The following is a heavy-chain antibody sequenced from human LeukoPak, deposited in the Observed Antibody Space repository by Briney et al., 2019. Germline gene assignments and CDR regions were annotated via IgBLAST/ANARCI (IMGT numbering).Heavy chain of an antibody. V-gene: IGHV3-30-3*01. D-gene: IGHD3-10*01. J-gene: IGHJ5*02. CDR3: AKDGSSGSYYWFDP. Sequence: QPGRSLRLSCAASGFTFSSYAMHWVRQAPGKGLEWVAVISYDGSNKYYADSVKGRFTISRDNSKNTLYLQMNSLRAEDTAVYYCAKDGSSGSYYWFDPWGQGTLVTVSS. CDR2: ISYDGSNK. CDR1: GFTFSSYA.